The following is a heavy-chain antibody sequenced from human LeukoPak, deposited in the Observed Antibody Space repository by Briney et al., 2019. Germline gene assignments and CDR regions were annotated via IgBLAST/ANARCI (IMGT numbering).Heavy chain of an antibody. D-gene: IGHD1-26*01. CDR2: INPSGGSA. CDR1: GYTFTSYY. Sequence: ASVKVSCEASGYTFTSYYMHWVRQAPGQGLEWMGIINPSGGSASYAQKFQGRVTMTRDMSTSTDYMELSSLRSEDTAVYYCARDNSVGDAAWWFDPWGQGTLVTVSS. J-gene: IGHJ5*02. CDR3: ARDNSVGDAAWWFDP. V-gene: IGHV1-46*01.